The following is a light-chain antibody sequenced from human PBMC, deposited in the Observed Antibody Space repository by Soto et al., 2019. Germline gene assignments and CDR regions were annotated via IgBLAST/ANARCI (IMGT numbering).Light chain of an antibody. J-gene: IGKJ1*01. CDR3: QQSYTIPWM. V-gene: IGKV1-39*01. Sequence: DIQMTQSPSSLSAFVEDRVTITCRPGQTISIYVNWYQQKPGKAPKVLIYAASTLQSGVPSRFSGSGSGADFTLTISSLQPEDFATYYCQQSYTIPWMFGQGTKVEIK. CDR1: QTISIY. CDR2: AAS.